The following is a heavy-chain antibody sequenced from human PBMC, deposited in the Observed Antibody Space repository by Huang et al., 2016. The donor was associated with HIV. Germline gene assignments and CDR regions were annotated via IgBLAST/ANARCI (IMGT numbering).Heavy chain of an antibody. CDR2: INNSGNT. Sequence: QVQLEQWGAGLLKASETLSLTCAVYGGSFSGYYWNWLRQAPGKGLAWVGEINNSGNTNYNPALKSRVNMSVDTSKSQFSLYLTSLSAADTGTYFCARRYNSRRDYWGRGTLVTVHS. CDR3: ARRYNSRRDY. V-gene: IGHV4-34*02. CDR1: GGSFSGYY. J-gene: IGHJ4*02. D-gene: IGHD3-22*01.